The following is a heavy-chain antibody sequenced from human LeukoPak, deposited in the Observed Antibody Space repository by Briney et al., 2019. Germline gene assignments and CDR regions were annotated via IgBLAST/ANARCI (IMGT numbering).Heavy chain of an antibody. CDR3: TRDSGTYNWFDP. J-gene: IGHJ5*02. CDR1: GFTFSGSA. V-gene: IGHV3-73*01. Sequence: PGGSLKLSCAASGFTFSGSAIHWVRQSSGKGLEWVGQIDKKDKGYATATAYAASVTGRFTISRDYSINTAYLQMKSLRTEDTGLYYCTRDSGTYNWFDPWGQGTLVTVSS. D-gene: IGHD1-26*01. CDR2: IDKKDKGYATAT.